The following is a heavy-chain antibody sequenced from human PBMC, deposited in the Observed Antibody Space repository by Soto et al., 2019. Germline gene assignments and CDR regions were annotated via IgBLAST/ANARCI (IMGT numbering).Heavy chain of an antibody. D-gene: IGHD3-10*01. CDR3: ASSVRYYGSGSYYTGNWFDP. Sequence: SETLSLTCAVYGGSFSGYYWSWIRQPPGKGLEWIGGINHSGSTNYNPSLKSRVTISVDTSKNQFSLKLSSVTAADTAVYYCASSVRYYGSGSYYTGNWFDPWGQGNLVTVSS. V-gene: IGHV4-34*01. J-gene: IGHJ5*02. CDR1: GGSFSGYY. CDR2: INHSGST.